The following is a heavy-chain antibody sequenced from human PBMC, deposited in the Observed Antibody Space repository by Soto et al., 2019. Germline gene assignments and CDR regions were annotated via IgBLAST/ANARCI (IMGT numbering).Heavy chain of an antibody. CDR3: ARSYGGNRNYYYYGMDV. Sequence: SETLSLTCTVSGGSISSSSYYSGWLRQPPGKGLERIGSIYYSGSTYYNPSLKSRVTISVDTSKNLFALKLSSVTAADTAVYYCARSYGGNRNYYYYGMDVWGQGTTVTV. V-gene: IGHV4-39*01. J-gene: IGHJ6*02. CDR1: GGSISSSSYY. CDR2: IYYSGST. D-gene: IGHD4-17*01.